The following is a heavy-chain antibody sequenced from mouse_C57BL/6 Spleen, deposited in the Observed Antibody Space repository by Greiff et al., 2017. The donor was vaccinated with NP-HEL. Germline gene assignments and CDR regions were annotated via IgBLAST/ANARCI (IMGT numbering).Heavy chain of an antibody. CDR2: IHPSDSDT. V-gene: IGHV1-74*01. J-gene: IGHJ3*01. CDR3: AMNLYGRSPAWFAY. CDR1: GYTFTSYW. D-gene: IGHD1-1*01. Sequence: QVQLQQPGAELVKPGASVKVSCKASGYTFTSYWMHWVKQRPGQGLEWIGRIHPSDSDTNYNQKFKGKATLTVDKSSSTAYMQLSSLTSEDSAVYYCAMNLYGRSPAWFAYWGQGTLVTVSA.